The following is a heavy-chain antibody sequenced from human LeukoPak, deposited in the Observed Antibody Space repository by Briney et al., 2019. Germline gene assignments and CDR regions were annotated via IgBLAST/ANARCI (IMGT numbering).Heavy chain of an antibody. Sequence: SETLSLTCTVSGGSISSSSYYWGWIRQPPGKGLEWIGSIYYDGSIYYNPSLKSRVTISIDTSKNQFSLKLSSVAAADTAVHYCARDAGIAAAGTIYYYYYYMDVWGKGTTVTVSS. CDR3: ARDAGIAAAGTIYYYYYYMDV. CDR1: GGSISSSSYY. CDR2: IYYDGSI. D-gene: IGHD6-13*01. J-gene: IGHJ6*03. V-gene: IGHV4-39*07.